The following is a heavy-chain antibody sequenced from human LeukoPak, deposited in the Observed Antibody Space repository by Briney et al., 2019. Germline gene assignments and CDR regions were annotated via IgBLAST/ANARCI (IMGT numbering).Heavy chain of an antibody. CDR3: ASLTAGSWPLGYFDY. D-gene: IGHD6-13*01. CDR1: GGSISSGSYY. CDR2: IYTSGST. Sequence: SETLSLTCTVSGGSISSGSYYWSWIRQPAGKGLEWIGRIYTSGSTNYNPSFKSRVTISVDTSKNQFSLKLSSVTAADTAVYYCASLTAGSWPLGYFDYWGQGTLVTVSS. J-gene: IGHJ4*02. V-gene: IGHV4-61*02.